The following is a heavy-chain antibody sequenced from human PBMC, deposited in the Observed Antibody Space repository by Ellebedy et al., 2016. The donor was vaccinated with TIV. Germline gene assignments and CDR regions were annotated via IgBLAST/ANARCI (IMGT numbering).Heavy chain of an antibody. J-gene: IGHJ5*02. CDR3: ARVSGSTRILNYNWLDP. Sequence: MPSETLSLTCTVSGGSMRSHYWSWIRQPPGKGLEWIGYIYYSGSSNYNPSVKSRVTISIDTSKNQVSLKLSSVTAADTAVYYCARVSGSTRILNYNWLDPWGQGTLVTVSS. CDR2: IYYSGSS. V-gene: IGHV4-59*11. CDR1: GGSMRSHY. D-gene: IGHD2-2*01.